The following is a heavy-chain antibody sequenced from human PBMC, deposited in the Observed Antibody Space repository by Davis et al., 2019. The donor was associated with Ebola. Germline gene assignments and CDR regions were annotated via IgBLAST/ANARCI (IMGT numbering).Heavy chain of an antibody. J-gene: IGHJ4*02. CDR2: IYSGGSK. CDR1: GGSISSYY. Sequence: ETLSLTCTVSGGSISSYYWSWIRQPPGKGLEWVSVIYSGGSKYYADSVKGRFTISRDNAKNSLYLQMNSLRAEDTAVYYCASAYSSSSGFDYWGQGTLVTVSS. V-gene: IGHV3-53*01. CDR3: ASAYSSSSGFDY. D-gene: IGHD6-6*01.